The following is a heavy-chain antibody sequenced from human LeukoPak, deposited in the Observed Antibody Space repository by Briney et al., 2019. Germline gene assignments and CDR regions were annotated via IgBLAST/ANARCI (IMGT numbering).Heavy chain of an antibody. Sequence: ASVKVSRKASGYTFTSYGISWVRQAPGQGLEWMGWISAYNGNTNYTQKLQGRVTMTTDTSTSTAYMELRSLRSDDTAVYYCAGDNPIQPFDYWGQGTLVTVSS. D-gene: IGHD5-18*01. CDR3: AGDNPIQPFDY. CDR2: ISAYNGNT. CDR1: GYTFTSYG. J-gene: IGHJ4*02. V-gene: IGHV1-18*01.